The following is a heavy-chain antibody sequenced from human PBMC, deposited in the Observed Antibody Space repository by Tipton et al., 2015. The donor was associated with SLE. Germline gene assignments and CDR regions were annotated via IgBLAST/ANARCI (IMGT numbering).Heavy chain of an antibody. V-gene: IGHV1-18*01. CDR1: GYTFTSYG. D-gene: IGHD4-11*01. CDR3: ATDYDRLQCDYYYYRMDV. J-gene: IGHJ6*02. CDR2: ISAYNGNT. Sequence: QLVQSGAEVKKPGASVKVSCTASGYTFTSYGISWVRQAPGQGLEWMGWISAYNGNTNYAQKLQGGVTMTTDTSTSTAYMELRSLRSDDTAVYYCATDYDRLQCDYYYYRMDVCCQRTTVTVSS.